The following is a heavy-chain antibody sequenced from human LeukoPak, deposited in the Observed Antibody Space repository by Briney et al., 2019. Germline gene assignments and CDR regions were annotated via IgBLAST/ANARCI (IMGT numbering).Heavy chain of an antibody. Sequence: GGSLRLSCAASGFTFSTYSINWVRQAPGKGLEWVSSISSSSSYISYADSLKGRFTISRDNAKNSLYLQMNSLRAEDTAVYYCARDPGVAAALYYFDYWGRGTLVTVSS. CDR2: ISSSSSYI. CDR1: GFTFSTYS. CDR3: ARDPGVAAALYYFDY. J-gene: IGHJ4*02. V-gene: IGHV3-21*01. D-gene: IGHD6-13*01.